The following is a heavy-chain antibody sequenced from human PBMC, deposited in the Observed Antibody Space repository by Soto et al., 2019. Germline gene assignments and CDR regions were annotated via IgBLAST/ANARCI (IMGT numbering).Heavy chain of an antibody. CDR1: GFTFSSYD. Sequence: EVQLVESGGGLVKPGGSLRLSCAASGFTFSSYDMNWVRQAPGKGLEWVSSITSSSTYMNYADSVKGRFTTSRDNAGNSLYLQMNSLRAEDTAVYYCARVGMASGNGYGSGSYDIWGQGTLTTVSS. V-gene: IGHV3-21*02. CDR3: ARVGMASGNGYGSGSYDI. J-gene: IGHJ4*02. D-gene: IGHD3-10*01. CDR2: ITSSSTYM.